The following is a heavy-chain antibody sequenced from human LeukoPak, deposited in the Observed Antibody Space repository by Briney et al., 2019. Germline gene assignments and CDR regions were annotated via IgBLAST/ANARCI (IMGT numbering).Heavy chain of an antibody. D-gene: IGHD1-26*01. CDR1: GFTFSGYW. V-gene: IGHV3-30*18. J-gene: IGHJ4*02. Sequence: GGSLRLSCAASGFTFSGYWMSWVRQAPGKGLEWVAVISYDGSNKYYADSVKGRFTISRDNSKNTLYLQMNSLRAEDTAVYYCAKDGNPNSGSYFDYWGQGTLVTVSS. CDR3: AKDGNPNSGSYFDY. CDR2: ISYDGSNK.